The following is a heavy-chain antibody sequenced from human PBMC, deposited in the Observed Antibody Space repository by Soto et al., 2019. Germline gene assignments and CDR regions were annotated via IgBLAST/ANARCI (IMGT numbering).Heavy chain of an antibody. D-gene: IGHD3-10*01. CDR1: GGTFSSYA. Sequence: SVKVSCKASGGTFSSYALSWVRQAPGQGLEWMGGIIPIFGTANYAQKFQDRVTITADESTSTAYMELSSLRSEDTAVYYCARARLSSDYYGMDGWGPGSTVTVSS. CDR2: IIPIFGTA. J-gene: IGHJ6*02. V-gene: IGHV1-69*13. CDR3: ARARLSSDYYGMDG.